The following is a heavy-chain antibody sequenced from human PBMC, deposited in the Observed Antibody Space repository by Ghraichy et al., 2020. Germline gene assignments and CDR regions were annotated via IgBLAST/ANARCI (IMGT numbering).Heavy chain of an antibody. V-gene: IGHV3-30-3*01. CDR3: ARGTNSLGY. CDR2: ISYDGSNK. CDR1: GFTFSSYW. D-gene: IGHD4-23*01. J-gene: IGHJ4*02. Sequence: LNISCAASGFTFSSYWLSWVRQAPWKGLESVAVISYDGSNKYYADSVKGRFTISRDNSENTLGLQMDSLKTEDTAVYYCARGTNSLGYWGQGTLVTVSS.